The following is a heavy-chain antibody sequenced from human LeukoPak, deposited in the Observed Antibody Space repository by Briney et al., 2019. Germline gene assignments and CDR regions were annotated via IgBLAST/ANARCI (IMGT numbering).Heavy chain of an antibody. CDR2: IYATGST. Sequence: SETLSLTCTVSGGSICSYYWSWIRQPPGKGLEWIGYIYATGSTNYNPSLKSRVTISVDTSKNQFSLNLRSVTAAVTAVYYCARHGSVRSPLGPWGQGTLVTVSS. V-gene: IGHV4-4*09. CDR3: ARHGSVRSPLGP. D-gene: IGHD3-10*01. CDR1: GGSICSYY. J-gene: IGHJ5*02.